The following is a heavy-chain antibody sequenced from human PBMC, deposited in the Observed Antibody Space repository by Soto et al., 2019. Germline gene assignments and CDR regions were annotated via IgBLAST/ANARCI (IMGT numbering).Heavy chain of an antibody. CDR2: IKSFNGDT. J-gene: IGHJ5*02. V-gene: IGHV1-2*02. Sequence: QVQLVQSGAEVKEPWAEVKVSCKASVYTFTGYYLHWARQAPGQGLAWMGWIKSFNGDTNYAQKFQGRVTLTRDTTISTAYMELSRLKSDDTAVYYCARVVSPYYDVLTGNWFDPWGQGTLVTVSS. D-gene: IGHD3-9*01. CDR3: ARVVSPYYDVLTGNWFDP. CDR1: VYTFTGYY.